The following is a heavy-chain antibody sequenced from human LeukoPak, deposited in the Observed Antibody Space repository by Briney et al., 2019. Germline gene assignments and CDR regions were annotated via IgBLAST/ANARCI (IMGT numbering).Heavy chain of an antibody. CDR3: AKEGSSYYPDY. V-gene: IGHV3-30*02. CDR1: GFTFSDYG. D-gene: IGHD3-10*01. Sequence: PGGSLRLSCAASGFTFSDYGMHWVRQAPGKGLEWVVFIRYDGSETHYAGSVKGRFTISRDNSRNTLYLRMNSLRTEDTAVYYCAKEGSSYYPDYWGQGTLVTVSS. J-gene: IGHJ4*02. CDR2: IRYDGSET.